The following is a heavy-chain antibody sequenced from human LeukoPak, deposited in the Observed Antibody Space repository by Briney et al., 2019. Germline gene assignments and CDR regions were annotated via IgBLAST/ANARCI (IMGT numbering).Heavy chain of an antibody. J-gene: IGHJ4*02. V-gene: IGHV4-59*01. D-gene: IGHD4-23*01. CDR1: GVSISSYY. CDR2: IYYSGST. Sequence: PSETLSLTCTVSGVSISSYYWSWFRQPPGKGLEWIGYIYYSGSTNYNPSLKSRVTISVDTSKNQFSLKLSSVTAADTAVYYCARGLRWFDYWGQGTLVTVSS. CDR3: ARGLRWFDY.